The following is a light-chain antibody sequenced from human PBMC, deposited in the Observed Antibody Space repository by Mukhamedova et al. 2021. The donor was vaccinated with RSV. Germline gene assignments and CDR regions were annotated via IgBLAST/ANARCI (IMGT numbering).Light chain of an antibody. CDR3: TSYSSSSTLYV. CDR2: EVN. V-gene: IGLV2-14*01. CDR1: DVGRYSY. Sequence: DVGRYSYVSWYQQHPGKAPKLIIYEVNNRPSGVSDRFSGSKSGNTASLTISDLQTEDEADYYCTSYSSSSTLYVFGTGTEVAVL. J-gene: IGLJ1*01.